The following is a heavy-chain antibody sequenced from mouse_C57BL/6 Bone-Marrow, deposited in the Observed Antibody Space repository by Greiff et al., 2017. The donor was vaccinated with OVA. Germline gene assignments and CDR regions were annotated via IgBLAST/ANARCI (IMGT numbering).Heavy chain of an antibody. CDR1: GYTFTSYW. CDR2: IHPNSGST. V-gene: IGHV1-64*01. Sequence: QVQLQQPGAELVKPGASVKLSCKASGYTFTSYWMHWVKQRPGQGLEWIGMIHPNSGSTNYNEKFKSKATLTVDKSSSTAYMQLSSLTSEDSAVYYCAREGYYAYFDDWGQGTTLTVSS. J-gene: IGHJ2*01. D-gene: IGHD2-1*01. CDR3: AREGYYAYFDD.